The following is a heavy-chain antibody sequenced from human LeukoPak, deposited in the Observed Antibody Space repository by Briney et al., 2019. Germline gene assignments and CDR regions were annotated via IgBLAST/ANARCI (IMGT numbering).Heavy chain of an antibody. CDR1: GFTFSSYA. D-gene: IGHD2-15*01. CDR2: ISYDGSYK. CDR3: ARAQHRGWSFDY. V-gene: IGHV3-30*04. Sequence: GGSLRLSCAASGFTFSSYAMHWVRQAPGKGLEWVALISYDGSYKYYADSVRGRFTISRDDSKSTLYLQMNSLRAEDTAMYYCARAQHRGWSFDYWGQGTLVTVSS. J-gene: IGHJ4*02.